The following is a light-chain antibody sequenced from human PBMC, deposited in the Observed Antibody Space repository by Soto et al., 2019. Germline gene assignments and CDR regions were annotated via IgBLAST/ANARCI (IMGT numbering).Light chain of an antibody. Sequence: EIVLTQSPGTLSLSPGERATLSCRASQSVSSSYLAWYQQKPGQAPRLLIYGASSRATGIPDRFSGSGSGADFTLTISRLEPDDFAVYYCQQYGSSPPALTFGGGTKVDIK. V-gene: IGKV3-20*01. CDR1: QSVSSSY. CDR3: QQYGSSPPALT. J-gene: IGKJ4*01. CDR2: GAS.